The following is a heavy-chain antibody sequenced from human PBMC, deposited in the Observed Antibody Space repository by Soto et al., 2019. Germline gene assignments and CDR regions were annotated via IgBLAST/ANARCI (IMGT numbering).Heavy chain of an antibody. CDR2: ILPVFGTT. CDR3: ARGRLSGYCGYDSRVPAPYYFDY. Sequence: ASVKVSCKASRGIFNNYAISWGRQDPGPGLEWMGGILPVFGTTNYAQKFQGRITITADESTSTAYMEMSSLRSEDTAVYYCARGRLSGYCGYDSRVPAPYYFDYWGRGTLVTVSS. J-gene: IGHJ4*02. CDR1: RGIFNNYA. D-gene: IGHD5-12*01. V-gene: IGHV1-69*13.